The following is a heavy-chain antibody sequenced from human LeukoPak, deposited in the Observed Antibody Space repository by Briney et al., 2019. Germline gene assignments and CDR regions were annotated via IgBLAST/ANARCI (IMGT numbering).Heavy chain of an antibody. D-gene: IGHD3-22*01. CDR3: ARVPPTYYYDSSGYSQETNWFDP. Sequence: ASVKVSCKASGYTFTGYYMHWVRQAPGQGLEWMGWINPNSGGTNYAQKFQGRVTMTRDTSISTAYMELSRLRSDDTAAYYCARVPPTYYYDSSGYSQETNWFDPWGQGTLVTVSS. CDR2: INPNSGGT. J-gene: IGHJ5*02. V-gene: IGHV1-2*02. CDR1: GYTFTGYY.